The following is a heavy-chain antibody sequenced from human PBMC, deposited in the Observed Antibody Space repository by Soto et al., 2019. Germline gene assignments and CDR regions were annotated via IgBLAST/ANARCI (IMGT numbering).Heavy chain of an antibody. V-gene: IGHV3-33*06. Sequence: PGWSLRLACAASGFTVSSYGMDGVRQAPGKGLEWVAVIWYDGSNKYYADSVKGRFTISRDNSKNTLYLQMNSLRAEDTAVYYCAKTANGWFSAFDIWGQGTMVTVSS. CDR3: AKTANGWFSAFDI. D-gene: IGHD6-19*01. CDR1: GFTVSSYG. J-gene: IGHJ3*02. CDR2: IWYDGSNK.